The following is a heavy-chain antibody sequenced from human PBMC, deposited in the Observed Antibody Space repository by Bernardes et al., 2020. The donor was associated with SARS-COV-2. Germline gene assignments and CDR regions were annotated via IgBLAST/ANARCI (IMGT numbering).Heavy chain of an antibody. J-gene: IGHJ6*02. V-gene: IGHV4-59*08. CDR2: IYYSGST. CDR1: GGSISSSY. Sequence: TQPVTCTVSGGSISSSYWSWIRQPPGKRLEWIGYIYYSGSTNYNPSLKSRVTISVDTSKNQFSLKLSSVTAADTAVYYCARQDIGAIFGVVITPAGMDVWGQGTTVTVS. CDR3: ARQDIGAIFGVVITPAGMDV. D-gene: IGHD3-3*01.